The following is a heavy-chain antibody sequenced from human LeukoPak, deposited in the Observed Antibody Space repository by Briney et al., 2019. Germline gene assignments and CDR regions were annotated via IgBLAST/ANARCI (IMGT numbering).Heavy chain of an antibody. CDR2: IYSGGST. CDR3: AKDRSWGRGYIDL. V-gene: IGHV3-66*01. CDR1: GFTVSSYY. D-gene: IGHD3-16*01. Sequence: GGSLRLSCAASGFTVSSYYMSWVRQAPGKGLEWVSVIYSGGSTYYADSVKGRFLISRDNSKNLVYLQMNSLTTDDTAVYFCAKDRSWGRGYIDLWGRGTLVTVSS. J-gene: IGHJ2*01.